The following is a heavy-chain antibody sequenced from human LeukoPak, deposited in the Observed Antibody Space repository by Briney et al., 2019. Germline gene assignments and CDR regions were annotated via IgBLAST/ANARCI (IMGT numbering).Heavy chain of an antibody. CDR3: ASRSGYDYIDY. CDR1: GGSISSYY. CDR2: IYYSGST. V-gene: IGHV4-59*04. J-gene: IGHJ4*02. Sequence: SETLSLTCTVSGGSISSYYWSWIRQPPGKGLEWIGYIYYSGSTYYNPSLKSRVTISVDTSKNQFSLKLSSVTAADTAVYYCASRSGYDYIDYWGQGTLVTVSS. D-gene: IGHD5-12*01.